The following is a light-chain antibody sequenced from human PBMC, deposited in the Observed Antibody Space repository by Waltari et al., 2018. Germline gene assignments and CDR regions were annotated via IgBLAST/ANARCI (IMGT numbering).Light chain of an antibody. J-gene: IGKJ1*01. V-gene: IGKV1-39*01. CDR1: QSISHY. CDR2: AAS. CDR3: QQSYSSPWT. Sequence: DIQMTQSPSFLSASVGDRDTITCRASQSISHYLNWYQQKPLKAPKLLMFAASGLQSGVPSRFSGRGSGTDFTLTINNLQPEDFATYYGQQSYSSPWTFGQGTRVEIK.